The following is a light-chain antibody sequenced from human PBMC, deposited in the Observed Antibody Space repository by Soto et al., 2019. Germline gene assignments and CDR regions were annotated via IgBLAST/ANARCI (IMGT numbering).Light chain of an antibody. J-gene: IGKJ1*01. CDR1: QSVSSSS. CDR3: QQDGTSPTT. CDR2: GGS. Sequence: EIVLTQSPGTLSLSPGERATLSCRASQSVSSSSLAWYQQKPGQAPRFLIYGGSTRATGIPDRFSGTGSGTDFTLSISRLEPEDFAVYYCQQDGTSPTTFGQGTKVDIK. V-gene: IGKV3-20*01.